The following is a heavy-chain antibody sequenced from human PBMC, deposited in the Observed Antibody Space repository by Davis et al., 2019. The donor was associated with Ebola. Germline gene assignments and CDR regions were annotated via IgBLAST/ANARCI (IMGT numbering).Heavy chain of an antibody. D-gene: IGHD5-12*01. CDR3: ARGAARYSGYDFTYYYYGMDV. CDR2: VFSTGNS. Sequence: SQTLSLTCGVSGGSVSTSYSWGWVRQPPGKGLEWIVGVFSTGNSYYNPSLKSRVTISVETSTKQFSLKLSSVTAADTAVYYCARGAARYSGYDFTYYYYGMDVWGQGTTVTVSS. J-gene: IGHJ6*02. CDR1: GGSVSTSYS. V-gene: IGHV4-39*01.